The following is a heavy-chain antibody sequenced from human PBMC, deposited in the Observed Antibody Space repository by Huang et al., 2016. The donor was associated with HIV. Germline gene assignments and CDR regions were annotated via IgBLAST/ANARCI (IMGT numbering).Heavy chain of an antibody. CDR2: IYTSGST. Sequence: QVQLQESGPGLVKPSATLSLTCPVSGDSIDSSYWTWLRQPAGKGLEWIGRIYTSGSTNSNPSLESRLTMSVDTSKNQISLRLTSVTAADTALYYCARDSPSVAGTFDYWGQGALVTVSS. V-gene: IGHV4-4*07. CDR1: GDSIDSSY. CDR3: ARDSPSVAGTFDY. D-gene: IGHD6-19*01. J-gene: IGHJ4*02.